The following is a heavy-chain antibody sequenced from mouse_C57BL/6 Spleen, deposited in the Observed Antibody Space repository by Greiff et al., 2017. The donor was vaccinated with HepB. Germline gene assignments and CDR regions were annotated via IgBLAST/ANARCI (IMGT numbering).Heavy chain of an antibody. CDR1: GYAFTNYL. Sequence: VQLQQSGAELVRPGTSVKVSCKASGYAFTNYLIEWVKQRPGQGLEWIGVINPGSGGTNYNEKFKGKATLTADKSSSTAYMQLSSLTSEDSAVYFCARSGMTLVATDYAMDYWGQGTSVTVSS. D-gene: IGHD1-1*01. CDR3: ARSGMTLVATDYAMDY. J-gene: IGHJ4*01. V-gene: IGHV1-54*01. CDR2: INPGSGGT.